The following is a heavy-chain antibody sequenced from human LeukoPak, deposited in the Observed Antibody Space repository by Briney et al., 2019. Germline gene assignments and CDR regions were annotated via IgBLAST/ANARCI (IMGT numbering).Heavy chain of an antibody. D-gene: IGHD3-16*02. CDR2: IKSKTDGGTK. Sequence: GGSLRLSCAASGFTFSNSRMSWVRQAPGKGLEWVGRIKSKTDGGTKDYAAPVKGRFTITRDDSKNTLYLQMNSLKTEDTAVYYCIILITFGGVIALSPWGQGTLVTVSS. V-gene: IGHV3-15*01. CDR1: GFTFSNSR. CDR3: IILITFGGVIALSP. J-gene: IGHJ5*02.